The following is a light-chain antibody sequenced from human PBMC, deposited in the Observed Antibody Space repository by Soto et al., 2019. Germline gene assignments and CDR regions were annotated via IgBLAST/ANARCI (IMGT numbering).Light chain of an antibody. CDR3: QEYNGNSGLT. CDR2: SDS. J-gene: IGKJ4*01. V-gene: IGKV1-5*03. Sequence: DIQMTQSPSTLSASVGDRVTITCRASQSISSWLAWYQQKPGKAPNLLIFSDSVLERGVPSMFSGSGSGTEFTLTISSLQPDDFATYYCQEYNGNSGLTFGGGTKVEIK. CDR1: QSISSW.